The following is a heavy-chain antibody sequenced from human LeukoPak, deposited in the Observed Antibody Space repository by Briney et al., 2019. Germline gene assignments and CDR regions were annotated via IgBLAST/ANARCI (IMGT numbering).Heavy chain of an antibody. CDR1: GFSLSTSGVG. J-gene: IGHJ3*02. CDR3: ALNSPADAFDI. CDR2: IYWDDDK. D-gene: IGHD2-15*01. V-gene: IGHV2-5*02. Sequence: SGPTLVKPIQTLTLTCTFSGFSLSTSGVGVGWIRQPPGKALEWLALIYWDDDKRYSPSLKSRLTITKDTSKNQVVLTMTNMDPVDTATYYCALNSPADAFDIWGQGTMVTVSS.